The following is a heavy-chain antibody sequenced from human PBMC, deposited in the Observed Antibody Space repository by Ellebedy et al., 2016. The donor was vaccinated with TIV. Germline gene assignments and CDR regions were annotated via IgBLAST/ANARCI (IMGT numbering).Heavy chain of an antibody. J-gene: IGHJ5*02. CDR1: GYTFNSYE. CDR3: ARGNYYDINAYPWFDP. V-gene: IGHV1-8*01. CDR2: VNPNSGKT. D-gene: IGHD3-22*01. Sequence: AASVKVSCKASGYTFNSYEIYWVRQAPGQGLECVGWVNPNSGKTDFAQNFQGRVTLTTNTSITTAYMELSSLTSEDTAAYYCARGNYYDINAYPWFDPWGQGTLVTVSS.